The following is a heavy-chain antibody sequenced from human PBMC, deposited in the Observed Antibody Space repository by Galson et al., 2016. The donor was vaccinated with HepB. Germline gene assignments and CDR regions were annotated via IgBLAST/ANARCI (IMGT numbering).Heavy chain of an antibody. CDR2: ISFDGNNE. J-gene: IGHJ6*02. CDR3: ARDGIFDQSDLGSLIMRGVVYYYYAMDV. CDR1: GFTFSNYA. V-gene: IGHV3-30-3*01. Sequence: SLRLSCAASGFTFSNYAMHWVRQAPGKGLEWVAAISFDGNNEHYAESVKGRFTISRDNSKNTLYLQMRSLRAADTAVYYCARDGIFDQSDLGSLIMRGVVYYYYAMDVGGQGTTVTVSS. D-gene: IGHD3-16*01.